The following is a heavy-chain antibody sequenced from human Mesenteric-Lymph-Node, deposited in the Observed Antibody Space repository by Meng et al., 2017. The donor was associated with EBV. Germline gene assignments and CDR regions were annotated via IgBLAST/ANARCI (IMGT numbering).Heavy chain of an antibody. CDR1: GVSISSSNW. D-gene: IGHD2-15*01. Sequence: QGQLQESGPGLVKPSGTLSLTCAVSGVSISSSNWWSWVRQSPGKGLQWIGDIYHSGTTNYNPSLKSRLTISVDKSNNHFSLKLTSVTAADTAVYYCARARGYCSGGACSFWFDPWGQGTLVTVPS. CDR2: IYHSGTT. J-gene: IGHJ5*02. CDR3: ARARGYCSGGACSFWFDP. V-gene: IGHV4-4*02.